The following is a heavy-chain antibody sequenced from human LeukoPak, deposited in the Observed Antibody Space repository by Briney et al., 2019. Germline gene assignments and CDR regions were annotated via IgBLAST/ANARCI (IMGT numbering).Heavy chain of an antibody. J-gene: IGHJ2*01. Sequence: SETLSLTCAVSGYSISSGYYGGWIRQPPGQGLEWIGSIYHSGSTYYNPSLKSRVTISVDTSKNQFSLKLSSVTAADTAVYYCARPSTWATVTRYWYFDLWGRGTLVTVSS. CDR3: ARPSTWATVTRYWYFDL. D-gene: IGHD4-17*01. V-gene: IGHV4-38-2*01. CDR2: IYHSGST. CDR1: GYSISSGYY.